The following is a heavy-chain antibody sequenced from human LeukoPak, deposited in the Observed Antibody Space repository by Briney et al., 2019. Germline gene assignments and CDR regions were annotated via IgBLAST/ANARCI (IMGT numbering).Heavy chain of an antibody. CDR1: GGSFSGYY. CDR2: INHSGST. Sequence: SETLSLTCAAYGGSFSGYYWSWIRQPPGKGLEWIGEINHSGSTNYNPSLKSRVTISVDTSKNQFSLKLSSVPAADTAVYYCARVTLWWQKLDSWGQGTMVTVSS. CDR3: ARVTLWWQKLDS. V-gene: IGHV4-34*01. D-gene: IGHD2-21*01. J-gene: IGHJ3*02.